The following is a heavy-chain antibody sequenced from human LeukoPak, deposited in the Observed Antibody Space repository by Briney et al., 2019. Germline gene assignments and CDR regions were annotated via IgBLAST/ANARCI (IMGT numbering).Heavy chain of an antibody. Sequence: SETLSLTCTVSGGSISSSSYYWGWIRQPPGKGLEWIGSIYYSGSTYYNPSLKSRVTISVDTSKNQFPLKLSSVTAADTAVYYCARQRIVVVPAAIYSYFLDNWFDPWGQGTLVTVSS. CDR1: GGSISSSSYY. D-gene: IGHD2-2*01. V-gene: IGHV4-39*01. CDR3: ARQRIVVVPAAIYSYFLDNWFDP. CDR2: IYYSGST. J-gene: IGHJ5*02.